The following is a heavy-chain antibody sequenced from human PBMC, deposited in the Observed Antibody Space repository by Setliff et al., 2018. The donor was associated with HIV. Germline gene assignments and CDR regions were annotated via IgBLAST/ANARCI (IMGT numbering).Heavy chain of an antibody. CDR3: ARVLHSPGPFDY. CDR2: INAGNGNT. Sequence: AASVKVSCKASGYTFTNYAIHWVRQAPGQRLEWMGWINAGNGNTKYSQELQGRVTITRDTSASTAYMEVSSLKSDDTAVYYGARVLHSPGPFDYWGQGSLVTVSS. V-gene: IGHV1-3*01. CDR1: GYTFTNYA. J-gene: IGHJ4*02. D-gene: IGHD1-26*01.